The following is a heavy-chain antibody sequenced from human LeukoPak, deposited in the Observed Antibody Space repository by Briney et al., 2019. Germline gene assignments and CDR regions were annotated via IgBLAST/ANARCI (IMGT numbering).Heavy chain of an antibody. CDR1: GYSFTSYW. Sequence: GESLKISCKGSGYSFTSYWIGWVRQMPGKGLEWMGIIYPGDSDTRYSPPFQGQVTISADKSISTAYLQWSSLKASDTAMYYCARHSYYGSGSYSMRTAIPVLLDYWGQGTLVTVSS. CDR3: ARHSYYGSGSYSMRTAIPVLLDY. V-gene: IGHV5-51*01. J-gene: IGHJ4*02. CDR2: IYPGDSDT. D-gene: IGHD3-10*01.